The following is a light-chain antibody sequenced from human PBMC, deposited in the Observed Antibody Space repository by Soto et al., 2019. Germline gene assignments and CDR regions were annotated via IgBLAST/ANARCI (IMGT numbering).Light chain of an antibody. V-gene: IGKV1-33*01. J-gene: IGKJ2*01. CDR2: EAS. CDR3: QQYDRLPYT. Sequence: DIRMTQSPSSLSASVGDRVTITCQASQGIYIYLSWYQQKPGKAPKVLIYEASNLETGVPSRFSGSGSGTDFSLTISSLQPEDIATYYCQQYDRLPYTYGQGTNLEIK. CDR1: QGIYIY.